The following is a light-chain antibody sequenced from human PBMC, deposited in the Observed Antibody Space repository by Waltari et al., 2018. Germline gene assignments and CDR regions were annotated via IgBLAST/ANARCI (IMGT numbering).Light chain of an antibody. V-gene: IGLV2-11*01. Sequence: QAAMTQSPSVSKSLGQSVTISCTGTSSDVGGYNYVSWYQQHPGTAPRLLIYDVTKRPSGVSDRFSGSKSDNTASLTISGLQAEDEGDYYCCSYRSGGTFVFGSGTRLTVL. CDR3: CSYRSGGTFV. CDR2: DVT. J-gene: IGLJ1*01. CDR1: SSDVGGYNY.